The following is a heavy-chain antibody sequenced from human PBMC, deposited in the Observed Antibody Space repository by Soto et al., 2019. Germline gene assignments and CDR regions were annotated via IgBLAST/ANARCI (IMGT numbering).Heavy chain of an antibody. CDR3: ARESEDLTSNFDY. V-gene: IGHV3-21*06. CDR2: ISSTTNYI. J-gene: IGHJ4*02. Sequence: GGSLRLSCGASGFTFTRFSMNWVRQAPGKGLEWVSSISSTTNYIYYGDSMKGRFTISRDNAKNSLYLEMNSLRAEDTAVYYCARESEDLTSNFDYWGQGTLVTVSS. CDR1: GFTFTRFS.